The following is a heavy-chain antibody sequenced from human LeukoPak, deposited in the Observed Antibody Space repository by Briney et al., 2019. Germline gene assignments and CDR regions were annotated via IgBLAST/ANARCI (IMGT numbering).Heavy chain of an antibody. J-gene: IGHJ4*02. CDR3: ARDYCSSTSCLLDY. CDR1: GFTFSTYG. CDR2: ISSNGGST. V-gene: IGHV3-64*01. Sequence: GGSLRLSCAASGFTFSTYGMHWVRQAPGKGLECVSAISSNGGSTYYAHSVKGRFTISRDNSKNTLYLQMGSLRAEDMAVYYCARDYCSSTSCLLDYWGQGTLVTVSS. D-gene: IGHD2-2*01.